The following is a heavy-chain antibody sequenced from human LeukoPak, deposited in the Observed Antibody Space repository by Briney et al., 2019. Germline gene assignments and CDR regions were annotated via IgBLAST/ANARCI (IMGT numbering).Heavy chain of an antibody. Sequence: PGGSLRLSCAASGFTFSSYGMHWVRQAPGKGLEWVAVISYDGSNKYYADSVKGRFTISRDNSKNTLYLQMNSLRAEDTAVYYCAKEESMVRGDRSLYYYYYYMDVWGKGTTVTVSS. CDR3: AKEESMVRGDRSLYYYYYYMDV. CDR2: ISYDGSNK. V-gene: IGHV3-30*18. D-gene: IGHD3-10*01. J-gene: IGHJ6*03. CDR1: GFTFSSYG.